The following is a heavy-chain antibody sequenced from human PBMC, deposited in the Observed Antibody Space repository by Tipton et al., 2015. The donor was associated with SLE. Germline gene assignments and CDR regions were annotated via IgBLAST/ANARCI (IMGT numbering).Heavy chain of an antibody. V-gene: IGHV4-34*01. CDR3: ARGRRSSSAGDY. CDR2: INHSGST. J-gene: IGHJ4*02. CDR1: GGSFSGYH. D-gene: IGHD6-13*01. Sequence: TLSLTCAVYGGSFSGYHWSWIRQPPGKGLEWIGEINHSGSTNYNPSLKSRVTISVDTSKNQFSLKLSSVTAADTAVYYCARGRRSSSAGDYWGQGTLVTVSS.